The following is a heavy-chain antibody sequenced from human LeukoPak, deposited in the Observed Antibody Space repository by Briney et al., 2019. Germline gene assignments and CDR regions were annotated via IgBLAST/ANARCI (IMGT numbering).Heavy chain of an antibody. CDR3: ARDQGEYGYYVTFWDY. V-gene: IGHV1-3*01. J-gene: IGHJ4*02. CDR2: INAGNGNT. CDR1: GYTFTSYA. D-gene: IGHD4-17*01. Sequence: GASVKVSCKASGYTFTSYAMHWVRQAPGQRLEWMGWINAGNGNTKYSQKFQGRVTITRDTSASTAYMELSSLRSEDTAVYYCARDQGEYGYYVTFWDYWGQGTLVTVSS.